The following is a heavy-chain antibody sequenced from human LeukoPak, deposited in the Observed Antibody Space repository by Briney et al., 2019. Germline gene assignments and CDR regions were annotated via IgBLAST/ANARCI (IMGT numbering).Heavy chain of an antibody. D-gene: IGHD1-26*01. J-gene: IGHJ3*02. V-gene: IGHV4-4*07. CDR2: IYTSGST. Sequence: PSETLSLTCTVSGYSISSGYYWSWIRQPAGKGLEWIGRIYTSGSTNYNPSLKSRVTMSVDTSKNQFSLKLSSVTAADTAVYYCARWPYSGSWQIGAFDIWGQGTMVTVSS. CDR3: ARWPYSGSWQIGAFDI. CDR1: GYSISSGYY.